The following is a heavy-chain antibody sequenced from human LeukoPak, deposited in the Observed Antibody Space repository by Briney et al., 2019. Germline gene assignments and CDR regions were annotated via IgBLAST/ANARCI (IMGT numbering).Heavy chain of an antibody. D-gene: IGHD3-22*01. CDR1: GYNFNAYW. Sequence: GESLKVSCKGSGYNFNAYWIAWVRQMPGKGLEWKGIIYPDDSDTRYSPSFQGQVTLSADKSVSIAYLQWSSLKASDTAMYYCARPNITSYYDSRGYDAFDVWGQGTMVIVSS. CDR2: IYPDDSDT. CDR3: ARPNITSYYDSRGYDAFDV. J-gene: IGHJ3*01. V-gene: IGHV5-51*01.